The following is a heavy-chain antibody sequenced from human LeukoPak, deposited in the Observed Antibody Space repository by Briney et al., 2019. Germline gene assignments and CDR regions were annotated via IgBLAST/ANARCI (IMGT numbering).Heavy chain of an antibody. Sequence: SGPTLVNPTQTLTLTCTFSGSSLSTSGMRVSWMRQPPAKALEWLALNDWDEDKFYSTSLNTRLTNSNDTSKNQVVVTMPHRDPVDSAPYFCARISSSGYLDYWGQGTLVTVSS. CDR3: ARISSSGYLDY. CDR1: GSSLSTSGMR. J-gene: IGHJ4*02. CDR2: NDWDEDK. D-gene: IGHD3-22*01. V-gene: IGHV2-70*04.